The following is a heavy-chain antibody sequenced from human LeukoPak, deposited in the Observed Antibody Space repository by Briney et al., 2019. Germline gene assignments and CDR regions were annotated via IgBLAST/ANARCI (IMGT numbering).Heavy chain of an antibody. Sequence: GGSLRLSCAASGFTFSSYSMNWVRQAPGKGLEWVSYVGSGSNTIYYAESVKGRFTISRDNAKNSLYLHLNSLRDEDTAVYYCVRDWYFDLWGRGTRVTVSS. CDR3: VRDWYFDL. V-gene: IGHV3-48*02. J-gene: IGHJ2*01. CDR2: VGSGSNTI. CDR1: GFTFSSYS.